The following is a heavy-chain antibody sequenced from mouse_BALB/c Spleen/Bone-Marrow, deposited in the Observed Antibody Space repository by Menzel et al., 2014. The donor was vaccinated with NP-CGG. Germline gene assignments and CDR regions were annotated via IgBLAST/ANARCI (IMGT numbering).Heavy chain of an antibody. CDR3: TRGVYYDYDEGAMDY. Sequence: EVKLMESGPELVKPGASVKMSCKASGYTFTSYVMHWVKQKPGQGLEWIGYINPYNDGTKYNEKFKGKATLTSDKSSGTAYMELSSLTSEGSAVYYCTRGVYYDYDEGAMDYWGQGSSVTDSS. V-gene: IGHV1-14*01. J-gene: IGHJ4*01. CDR1: GYTFTSYV. CDR2: INPYNDGT. D-gene: IGHD2-4*01.